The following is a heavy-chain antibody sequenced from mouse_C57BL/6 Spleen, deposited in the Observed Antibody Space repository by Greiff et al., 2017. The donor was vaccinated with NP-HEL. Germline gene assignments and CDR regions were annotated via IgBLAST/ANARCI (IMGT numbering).Heavy chain of an antibody. V-gene: IGHV1-26*01. Sequence: EVQLQQSGPELVKPGASVKISCKASGYTFTDYYMNWVKQSHGKSLEWIGAINPNNGGTSYNQKFKGKATLTVDKSSSTAYMELRSLTSEDSAVYYCARGYGSSSYYFDYWGQGTTLTVSS. CDR3: ARGYGSSSYYFDY. J-gene: IGHJ2*01. CDR2: INPNNGGT. CDR1: GYTFTDYY. D-gene: IGHD1-1*01.